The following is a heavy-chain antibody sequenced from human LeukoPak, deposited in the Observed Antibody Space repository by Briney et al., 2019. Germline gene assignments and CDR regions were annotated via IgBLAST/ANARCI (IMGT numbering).Heavy chain of an antibody. J-gene: IGHJ4*02. CDR3: ARALDSSGYYSLLGYFDY. CDR1: GGTFSSYA. Sequence: GASVKVSCKASGGTFSSYAISWVRQAPGQGLEWMGGIIPIFGTANYAQKFQGRVTITADESTSTAYMELSSLRSEDTAVYYCARALDSSGYYSLLGYFDYWGQGTLVTVSS. V-gene: IGHV1-69*13. D-gene: IGHD3-22*01. CDR2: IIPIFGTA.